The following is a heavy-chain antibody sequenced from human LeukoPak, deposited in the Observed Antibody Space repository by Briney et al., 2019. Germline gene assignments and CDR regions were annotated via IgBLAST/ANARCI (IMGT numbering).Heavy chain of an antibody. CDR2: ISSSGSTI. Sequence: AGGSLRLSCAASGFTFSSYEMNWVRQAPGKGLEWVSYISSSGSTIYYADSVKGRFTISRDNAKNSLYLQMNSLRAEDTAVYYCARGPTYYYDSSGYPYWGQGTLVTVSS. CDR1: GFTFSSYE. D-gene: IGHD3-22*01. CDR3: ARGPTYYYDSSGYPY. V-gene: IGHV3-48*03. J-gene: IGHJ4*02.